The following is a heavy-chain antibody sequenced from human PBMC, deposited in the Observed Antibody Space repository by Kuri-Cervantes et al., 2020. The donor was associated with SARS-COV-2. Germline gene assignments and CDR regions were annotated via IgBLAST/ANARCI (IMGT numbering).Heavy chain of an antibody. Sequence: SETLSLTCTVSGGSISSSSYYWGWIRQPPGKGLEWIGSIYYSGSTYYNPSLKSRVTISVDTSKNQFSLKLSSVTAADTAVYYCARGSAPGNWFDPWGQGTLVTVSS. D-gene: IGHD1-14*01. CDR1: GGSISSSSYY. V-gene: IGHV4-39*07. J-gene: IGHJ5*02. CDR3: ARGSAPGNWFDP. CDR2: IYYSGST.